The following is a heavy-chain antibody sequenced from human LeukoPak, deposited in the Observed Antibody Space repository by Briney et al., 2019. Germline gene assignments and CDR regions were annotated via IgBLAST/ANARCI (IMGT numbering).Heavy chain of an antibody. J-gene: IGHJ6*03. CDR2: INWNGGST. V-gene: IGHV3-20*01. CDR3: ARVSEAARNYYYYYMDV. Sequence: GGSLRLSCAASGFTFDDYGMSWVRQAPGRGLEWVSGINWNGGSTGYADSVKGRFTISRDNAKNSLYLQMNSLRAEDTALYHCARVSEAARNYYYYYMDVWGKGTTVTVSS. CDR1: GFTFDDYG. D-gene: IGHD6-6*01.